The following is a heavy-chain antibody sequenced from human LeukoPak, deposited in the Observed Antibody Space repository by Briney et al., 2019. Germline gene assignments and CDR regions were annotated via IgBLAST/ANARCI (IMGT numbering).Heavy chain of an antibody. Sequence: SETLSPTCAVYGGSSSGYYWSWIRQPPGKGPGSNGEINHSGTTNYNPSLKSRVTISVDTSKNQFSMKLSSVTAADTAVYYCARVYCSSTSCYPIDYWGQGTLVTASS. D-gene: IGHD2-2*01. V-gene: IGHV4-34*01. CDR1: GGSSSGYY. CDR2: INHSGTT. CDR3: ARVYCSSTSCYPIDY. J-gene: IGHJ4*02.